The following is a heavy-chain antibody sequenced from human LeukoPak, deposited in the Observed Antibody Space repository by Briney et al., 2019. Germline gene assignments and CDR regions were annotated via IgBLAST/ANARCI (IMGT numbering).Heavy chain of an antibody. CDR2: IHYSGST. Sequence: SETLSLTCTVSGGSISSGGFYWSWIRQHPGKGLEWIGYIHYSGSTNYNPSLKSRVTISVDTSRNQFSLNLNSVTAADMAVYYCARGGTGRLRPFDFWGQGTLVTVSS. CDR1: GGSISSGGFY. V-gene: IGHV4-61*08. J-gene: IGHJ4*02. CDR3: ARGGTGRLRPFDF. D-gene: IGHD5-12*01.